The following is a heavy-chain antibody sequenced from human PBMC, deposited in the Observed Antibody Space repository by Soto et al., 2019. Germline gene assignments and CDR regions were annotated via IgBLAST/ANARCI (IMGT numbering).Heavy chain of an antibody. CDR2: MNPNSGNT. CDR1: GYTFTSYD. D-gene: IGHD6-13*01. CDR3: ARTAAGPYYYYYYGMDV. V-gene: IGHV1-8*01. Sequence: QVQLVQSGAEVKKPGASVKVSCKASGYTFTSYDINWVRQATGQGLEWMGWMNPNSGNTGYAQKFQGRVTMTRNTSISTDYMELSSLRSEVTAVYYCARTAAGPYYYYYYGMDVWGQGTTVTVSS. J-gene: IGHJ6*02.